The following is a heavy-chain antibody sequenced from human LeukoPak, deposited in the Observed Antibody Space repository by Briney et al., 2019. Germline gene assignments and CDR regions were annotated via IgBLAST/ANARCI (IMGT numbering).Heavy chain of an antibody. J-gene: IGHJ6*02. D-gene: IGHD2-8*01. CDR1: GYTFTSYY. Sequence: ASVKVSCKASGYTFTSYYMHWVRQAPGQGLEWMGIINPSGGSTSYAQKFQGRVTMTRDTSTSTVYMELSSLRSEDTAVYYCARDSDIVLMVYATHVYHYGMDVWGQGTTVTVSS. V-gene: IGHV1-46*01. CDR2: INPSGGST. CDR3: ARDSDIVLMVYATHVYHYGMDV.